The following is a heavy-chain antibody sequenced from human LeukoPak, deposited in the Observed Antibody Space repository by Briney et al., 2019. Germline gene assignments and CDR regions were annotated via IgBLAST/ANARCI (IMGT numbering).Heavy chain of an antibody. Sequence: GGSLRLSCAASGFTFSNYWMTWVRQAPGKGLEWVAVISSDGRDKHHADSVKGRFTISRDNSKNTLYLQMNSLRAEDTAVYYCAKGPPWAMMRAFDIWGQGTMVTVSS. D-gene: IGHD3-22*01. CDR1: GFTFSNYW. CDR2: ISSDGRDK. CDR3: AKGPPWAMMRAFDI. V-gene: IGHV3-30*18. J-gene: IGHJ3*02.